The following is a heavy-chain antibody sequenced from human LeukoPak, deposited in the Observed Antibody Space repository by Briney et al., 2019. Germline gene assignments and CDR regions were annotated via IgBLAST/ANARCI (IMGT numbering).Heavy chain of an antibody. CDR3: ARMGTGGSYRAEGIFDY. J-gene: IGHJ4*02. CDR2: IYSGGST. D-gene: IGHD1-26*01. CDR1: GFTFSSYS. V-gene: IGHV3-66*01. Sequence: GGSLRLSCAASGFTFSSYSMNWVRQAPGKGLEWVSVIYSGGSTYYADSVKGRFTISRDNSKNTLYLQMNSLRAEDTAVYYCARMGTGGSYRAEGIFDYWGQGTLVTVSS.